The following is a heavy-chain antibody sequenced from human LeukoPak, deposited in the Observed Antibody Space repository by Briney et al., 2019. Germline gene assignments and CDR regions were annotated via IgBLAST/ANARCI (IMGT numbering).Heavy chain of an antibody. Sequence: PGGSLRLSRAAPEFIFEDYTMHWVRQVAGKTLEWVSLVNWHGTTYYADSLKGRFTISRDNSKNSLYLQMASLRTEDTAFYYCAKDLTYESSGSVVDTWALGTLVTVSS. CDR3: AKDLTYESSGSVVDT. D-gene: IGHD3-22*01. V-gene: IGHV3-43*01. CDR1: EFIFEDYT. CDR2: VNWHGTT. J-gene: IGHJ5*02.